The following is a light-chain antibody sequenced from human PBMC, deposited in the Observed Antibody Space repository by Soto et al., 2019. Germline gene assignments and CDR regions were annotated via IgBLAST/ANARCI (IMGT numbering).Light chain of an antibody. J-gene: IGLJ2*01. CDR1: KLGDTY. V-gene: IGLV3-1*01. CDR2: QDS. Sequence: YELTQPPSVSVSPGQTASITCSGDKLGDTYACWYQQKPGQSPVLVIYQDSKRPSGIPERFSGSNSGNTATLTISGTQAMDEADYYCQAWDSSTVVFGGGTKLTVL. CDR3: QAWDSSTVV.